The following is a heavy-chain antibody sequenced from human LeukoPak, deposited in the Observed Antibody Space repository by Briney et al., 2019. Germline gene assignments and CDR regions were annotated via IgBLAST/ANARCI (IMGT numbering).Heavy chain of an antibody. V-gene: IGHV3-21*01. J-gene: IGHJ4*02. CDR2: ISGSSNYI. Sequence: GGSLRLSCAASGLSFSTYSMNWVRQAPGKGPEWVSSISGSSNYIFYTDSVKGRFTVSRDNAKNSLYLEMNSLRGEDTAVYYCARVSSVPTPRALDYWGQGTLVTVSS. CDR3: ARVSSVPTPRALDY. D-gene: IGHD4/OR15-4a*01. CDR1: GLSFSTYS.